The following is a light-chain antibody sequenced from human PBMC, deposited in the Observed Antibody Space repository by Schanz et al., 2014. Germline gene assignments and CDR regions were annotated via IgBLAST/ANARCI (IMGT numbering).Light chain of an antibody. CDR2: GAS. Sequence: ESLLTQSPGTLSLSPGQRATLSCRASQSISSSYLAWYQQKPGQAPRLLIYGASSRATGIPDRFSGSGSGTDFTLTISRLEPEDFAVYYCHQYINSPFTFGPGTKLDLK. CDR3: HQYINSPFT. J-gene: IGKJ3*01. CDR1: QSISSSY. V-gene: IGKV3-20*01.